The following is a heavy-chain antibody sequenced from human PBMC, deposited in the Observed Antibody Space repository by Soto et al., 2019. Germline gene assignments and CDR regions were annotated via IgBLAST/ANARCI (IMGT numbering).Heavy chain of an antibody. J-gene: IGHJ4*02. Sequence: PGGSLRLSCAASGFSFGSYALSWVRQAPGKGLEWVSTISGSDGKTFYADSVKGRFSISRDTSQKTLYLQMSSLRADDSAVYFWARWSKDSYPGSLIFDFWGRGTLVTVSS. D-gene: IGHD3-10*01. CDR2: ISGSDGKT. CDR3: ARWSKDSYPGSLIFDF. V-gene: IGHV3-23*01. CDR1: GFSFGSYA.